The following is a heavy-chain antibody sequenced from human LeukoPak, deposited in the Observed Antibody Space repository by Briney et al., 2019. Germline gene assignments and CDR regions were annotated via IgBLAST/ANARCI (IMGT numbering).Heavy chain of an antibody. J-gene: IGHJ4*02. Sequence: SETLSLTCAVYGGSFSGYYWSWIRQPPGKGLEWIGEINHSGSTNYNPSLKSRVTMSVDTSKNQFSLKLSSVTAEDTAVYYCARGRIMITFGGVIVKGPLYFDYWGQGTLVTVSS. CDR3: ARGRIMITFGGVIVKGPLYFDY. CDR2: INHSGST. D-gene: IGHD3-16*02. V-gene: IGHV4-34*01. CDR1: GGSFSGYY.